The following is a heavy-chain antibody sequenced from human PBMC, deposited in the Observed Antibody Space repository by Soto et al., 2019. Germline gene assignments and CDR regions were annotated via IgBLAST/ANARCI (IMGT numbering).Heavy chain of an antibody. D-gene: IGHD2-8*01. CDR2: IYYSGST. CDR3: AREYCTNGVCLNWFDP. V-gene: IGHV4-31*01. CDR1: GGSISSGGYY. J-gene: IGHJ5*02. Sequence: QVQLQESGPGLVKPSQTLSLTCTVSGGSISSGGYYWSWIRQHPGKGLEWIGYIYYSGSTYYNPSLKSLVTISVDTSKNQFSLKLSSVTAADTAVYYCAREYCTNGVCLNWFDPWGQGTLVTVSS.